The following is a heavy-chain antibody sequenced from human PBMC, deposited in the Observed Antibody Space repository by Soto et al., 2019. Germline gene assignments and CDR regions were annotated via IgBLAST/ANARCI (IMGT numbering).Heavy chain of an antibody. D-gene: IGHD3-10*01. Sequence: QVQLQESGPGLLKPSETLSLTCSVSGDSMTSFYWTWVRQPPGKGLEWIGYIYFRGSTTYNPSLQSRVTMSVDTSKNQFSLKLTSLTAAETAIYYCARAAQTGPIFDYWGPGALVAVSP. CDR2: IYFRGST. J-gene: IGHJ4*02. CDR3: ARAAQTGPIFDY. V-gene: IGHV4-59*01. CDR1: GDSMTSFY.